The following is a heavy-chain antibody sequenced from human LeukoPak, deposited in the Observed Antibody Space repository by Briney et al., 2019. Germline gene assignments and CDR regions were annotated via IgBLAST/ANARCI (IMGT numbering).Heavy chain of an antibody. J-gene: IGHJ5*02. Sequence: SETLSLTCTVSGGSTVGYYWSWIRQPAGKGLEWIGRLFTNEDTYYNPSLRSRVTMSVDTSKNRFSLTLTSVTAADTAVYYCAREEGVRGLPDHWGQGTLVTASS. V-gene: IGHV4-4*07. D-gene: IGHD2-15*01. CDR3: AREEGVRGLPDH. CDR2: LFTNEDT. CDR1: GGSTVGYY.